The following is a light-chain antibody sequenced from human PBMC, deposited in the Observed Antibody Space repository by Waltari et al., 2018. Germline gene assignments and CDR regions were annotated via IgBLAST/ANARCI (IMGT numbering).Light chain of an antibody. Sequence: QSALTQPASVSGSPGQSITISCTGTSSDVGSYNLFSCYQQHPGKAPILMIYEGRQPPSDLSNRFSGSKSGNPASLTISGLQAEDEADYYCCSYAGSSTSVVFGGGTKLTVL. CDR2: EGR. CDR3: CSYAGSSTSVV. CDR1: SSDVGSYNL. V-gene: IGLV2-23*01. J-gene: IGLJ2*01.